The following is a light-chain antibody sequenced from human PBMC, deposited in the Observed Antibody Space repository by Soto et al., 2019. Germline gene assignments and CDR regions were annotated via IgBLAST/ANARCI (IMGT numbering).Light chain of an antibody. CDR1: QSVSSN. CDR3: QQRASWIT. J-gene: IGKJ5*01. V-gene: IGKV3-15*01. CDR2: GAS. Sequence: EIVLTHSPATLSVSPWERSTLCSRSSQSVSSNLAWYQQKPGQAPRLLIYGASTRATGIPARFSGSGSGTDFTLTISGLEPEDFAVYYCQQRASWITFGQGTRLEIK.